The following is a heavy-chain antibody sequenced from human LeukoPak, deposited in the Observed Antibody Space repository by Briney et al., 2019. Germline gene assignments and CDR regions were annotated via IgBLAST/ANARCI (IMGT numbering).Heavy chain of an antibody. J-gene: IGHJ4*02. Sequence: GGSLRLSCAASGFTFSSYAMSWVRQAPGKGLEWVSGVSASGGSTYYADSVKGRFTISRDNSKNTLYLEMNSLRGEDMAVYYCAKDLGRYRNNYFDYWGQGTLVTVSS. CDR1: GFTFSSYA. V-gene: IGHV3-23*01. D-gene: IGHD1-26*01. CDR3: AKDLGRYRNNYFDY. CDR2: VSASGGST.